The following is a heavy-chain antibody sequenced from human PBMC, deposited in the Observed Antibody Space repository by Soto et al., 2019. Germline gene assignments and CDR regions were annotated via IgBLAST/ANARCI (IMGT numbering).Heavy chain of an antibody. CDR2: INHSGST. J-gene: IGHJ6*02. CDR1: GGSFSGYY. D-gene: IGHD2-2*01. Sequence: QVQLQQWGAGLLKPSETLSLTCAVYGGSFSGYYWNWIRQPPGKGLEWIGEINHSGSTNYNPSLKSRVTISVDTSKNQFSLKLSSVTAADTAVYYCARGLGYCSSTSCYDSDYYYYYGMDVWGQGTTVTVSS. CDR3: ARGLGYCSSTSCYDSDYYYYYGMDV. V-gene: IGHV4-34*01.